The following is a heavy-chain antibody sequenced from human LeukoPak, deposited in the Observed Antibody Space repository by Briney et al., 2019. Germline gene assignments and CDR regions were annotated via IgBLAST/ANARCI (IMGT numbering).Heavy chain of an antibody. V-gene: IGHV3-53*01. CDR3: AREKGPGVISPYYDY. J-gene: IGHJ4*02. CDR2: IYSDGST. Sequence: GGSLRLSCAASGLTVRNNYMSWVRQAPGKGLEWVSVIYSDGSTYYEDSVKGRFTISRDTSKNTLSLQMNSLRVEDTAVYYCAREKGPGVISPYYDYWGQGTLVTVSS. CDR1: GLTVRNNY. D-gene: IGHD3-10*01.